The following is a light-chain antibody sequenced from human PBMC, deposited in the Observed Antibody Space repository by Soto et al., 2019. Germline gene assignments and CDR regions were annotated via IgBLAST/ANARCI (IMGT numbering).Light chain of an antibody. J-gene: IGLJ2*01. CDR1: SSDVGGYDY. V-gene: IGLV2-8*01. CDR2: EVS. Sequence: QSALTQPPSASGSPGQSVTISCTGTSSDVGGYDYVSWYVQYPGKPPKLMIFEVSKRPPGVPDRFSGSKSGNTASLTVSGLQAEDEADYYCSSYEGSNLYVIFGGGTKLTVL. CDR3: SSYEGSNLYVI.